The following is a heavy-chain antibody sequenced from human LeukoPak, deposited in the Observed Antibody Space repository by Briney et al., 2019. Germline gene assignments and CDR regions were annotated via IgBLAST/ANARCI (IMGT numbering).Heavy chain of an antibody. CDR1: VGSISSSSYF. CDR2: IHYSGST. V-gene: IGHV4-39*07. CDR3: ARAFDGSGWLRGFYFDY. Sequence: SETLSLTCTVSVGSISSSSYFWGWIRQPPGKGLEWITSIHYSGSTYYNPSLKSRVTISVDTSKNQFSLKLSSVTAADTAVYYCARAFDGSGWLRGFYFDYWGQGTLVAVSS. J-gene: IGHJ4*02. D-gene: IGHD6-19*01.